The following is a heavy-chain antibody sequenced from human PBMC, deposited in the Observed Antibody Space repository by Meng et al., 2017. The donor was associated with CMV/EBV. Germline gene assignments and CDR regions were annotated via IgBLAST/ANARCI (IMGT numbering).Heavy chain of an antibody. V-gene: IGHV4-39*07. Sequence: QLPLQESGPGLVKPSETLSLPCTVSGGSISSSSYYWGWIRQPPGKGLEWIGSIYYSGSTYYNPSLKSRVTISVDTSKNQFSLKLSSVTAADTAVYYCARGGIAAAGLHWGQGTLVTVSS. CDR3: ARGGIAAAGLH. CDR2: IYYSGST. CDR1: GGSISSSSYY. J-gene: IGHJ4*02. D-gene: IGHD6-13*01.